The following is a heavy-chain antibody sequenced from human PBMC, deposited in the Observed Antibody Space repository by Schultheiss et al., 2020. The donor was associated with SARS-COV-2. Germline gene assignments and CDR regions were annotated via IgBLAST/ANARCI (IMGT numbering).Heavy chain of an antibody. J-gene: IGHJ6*02. CDR3: ARSGRGYGGGYGMDV. Sequence: SETLSLTCAVYGGSFSGYYWSWIRQPPGKGLEWIGEINHSGSTNYNPSLKSRVTISVDTSKNQFSLKLSSVTAADTAVYYCARSGRGYGGGYGMDVWGQGTTVTVSS. CDR1: GGSFSGYY. CDR2: INHSGST. D-gene: IGHD5-12*01. V-gene: IGHV4-34*01.